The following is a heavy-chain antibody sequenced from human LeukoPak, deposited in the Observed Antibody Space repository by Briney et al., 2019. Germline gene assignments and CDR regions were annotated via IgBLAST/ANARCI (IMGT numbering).Heavy chain of an antibody. CDR3: ARYTIGYCSGGSYYRVLDY. V-gene: IGHV1-18*01. Sequence: ASVKVSCKASGYTFTSYGISWVRQAPGQGLEWMGWISAYNGNTNYAQKLQGRVTMTTDTSTSTAYVELRSLRSDDTAVYYCARYTIGYCSGGSYYRVLDYWGQGTLVTVSS. D-gene: IGHD2-15*01. CDR2: ISAYNGNT. CDR1: GYTFTSYG. J-gene: IGHJ4*02.